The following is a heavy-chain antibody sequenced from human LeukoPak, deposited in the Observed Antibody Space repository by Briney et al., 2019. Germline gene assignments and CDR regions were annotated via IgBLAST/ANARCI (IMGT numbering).Heavy chain of an antibody. V-gene: IGHV1-69*06. CDR1: GGTFSSYA. Sequence: ASVKVSCKASGGTFSSYAISWVRQAPGQGLEWMGGIIPIFGTANYAQKFQGRVTITADKSTSTAYMELSSLRSEDTAVYYCARGYYDSSGYYKGVFDYWGQGTLVTVSP. CDR3: ARGYYDSSGYYKGVFDY. J-gene: IGHJ4*02. D-gene: IGHD3-22*01. CDR2: IIPIFGTA.